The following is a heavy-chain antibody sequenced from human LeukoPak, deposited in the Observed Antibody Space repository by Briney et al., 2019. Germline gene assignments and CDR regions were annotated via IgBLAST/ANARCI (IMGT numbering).Heavy chain of an antibody. J-gene: IGHJ5*02. Sequence: ASVKASCKASGYTFTSYGIRWERQAPGQGLEWMGWINPNSGGTNYAQKFQGRVTMTRDTSISTAYMELSRLRSDDTAVYYCASSDWFDPWGQGTLVTVSS. V-gene: IGHV1-2*02. CDR2: INPNSGGT. CDR1: GYTFTSYG. CDR3: ASSDWFDP.